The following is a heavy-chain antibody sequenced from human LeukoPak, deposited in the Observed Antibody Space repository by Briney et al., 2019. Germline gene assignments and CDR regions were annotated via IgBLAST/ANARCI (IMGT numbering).Heavy chain of an antibody. V-gene: IGHV4-39*07. CDR1: GGSISSGSYY. CDR3: ARGGDYVRY. Sequence: PSETLSLTCAVSGGSISSGSYYWGYIRQPPGKGLEWIGSIYYSGSTYYNPSLKSRVTISVDTSKNQFSLQLSSVTAADTAVYYCARGGDYVRYWGQGTLVTVSS. CDR2: IYYSGST. J-gene: IGHJ4*02. D-gene: IGHD4-17*01.